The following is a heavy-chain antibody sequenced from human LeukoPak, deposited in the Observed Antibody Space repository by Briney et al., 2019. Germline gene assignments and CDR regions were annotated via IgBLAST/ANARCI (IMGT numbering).Heavy chain of an antibody. J-gene: IGHJ4*02. CDR3: ARDRPSGYSYGYDY. CDR1: GYTFTGYY. D-gene: IGHD5-18*01. Sequence: ASGKVSCKASGYTFTGYYMHWGREAPGQGLGWRGWINPNSGGTNYAQKFQGRVTMTRDTSISTAYMELSRLRSDDTAVYYCARDRPSGYSYGYDYWGQGTLVTVSS. V-gene: IGHV1-2*02. CDR2: INPNSGGT.